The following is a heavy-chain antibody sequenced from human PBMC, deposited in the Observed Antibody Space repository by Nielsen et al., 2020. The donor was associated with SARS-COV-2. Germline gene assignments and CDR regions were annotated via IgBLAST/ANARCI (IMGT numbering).Heavy chain of an antibody. CDR1: GYSFSTYW. D-gene: IGHD3-16*01. J-gene: IGHJ4*02. V-gene: IGHV5-51*01. CDR3: ARQGDHDYTYFDY. CDR2: IYPGDSDL. Sequence: KVSCKGSGYSFSTYWIGWVRQMPGKGLEWMGLIYPGDSDLKYSPSFQGQVTISADKSISTAYLQWTSLKASDTAMYYRARQGDHDYTYFDYWGQGTLVTVSS.